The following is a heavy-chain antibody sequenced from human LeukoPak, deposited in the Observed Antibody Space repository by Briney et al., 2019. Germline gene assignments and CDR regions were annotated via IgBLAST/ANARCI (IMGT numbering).Heavy chain of an antibody. J-gene: IGHJ3*02. CDR2: IYYSGST. V-gene: IGHV4-59*01. CDR1: GGSISSYY. D-gene: IGHD1-20*01. Sequence: KPSETLSLTCTVSGGSISSYYWSWIRQPPGKGLEWIGYIYYSGSTNYNPSLKSRVTISVDTSKNQFSLKLSSVTAADTAVYYCARITGDAFDIWGQGTMVTVSS. CDR3: ARITGDAFDI.